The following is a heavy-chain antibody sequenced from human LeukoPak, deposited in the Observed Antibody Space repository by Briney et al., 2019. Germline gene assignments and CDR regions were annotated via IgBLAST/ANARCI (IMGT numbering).Heavy chain of an antibody. CDR3: ARGGWAARPETNDAFDI. CDR1: GGSISSSSYY. V-gene: IGHV4-39*07. D-gene: IGHD6-6*01. CDR2: IYYSGNT. J-gene: IGHJ3*02. Sequence: SETLSLTCTVSGGSISSSSYYCGWIRQPPGKGLEWIGSIYYSGNTYYNPSLKSRVTMSVDTSKNQFSLKLSSVTAADTAVYYCARGGWAARPETNDAFDIWGQGTMVTVSS.